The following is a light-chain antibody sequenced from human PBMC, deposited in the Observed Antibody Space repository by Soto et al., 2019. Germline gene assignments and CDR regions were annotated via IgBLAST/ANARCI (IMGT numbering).Light chain of an antibody. V-gene: IGLV2-14*01. J-gene: IGLJ1*01. CDR2: EVS. CDR3: SSYTSSSTLV. CDR1: SSDVGGYNY. Sequence: QSALTQPASASGSAGQSITISCTGTSSDVGGYNYVSWYQQHPGKAPKLMIYEVSNRPSGVSNRFSGSKSGNTASLTISGLQAEDEADYYCSSYTSSSTLVFGTGTKVTVL.